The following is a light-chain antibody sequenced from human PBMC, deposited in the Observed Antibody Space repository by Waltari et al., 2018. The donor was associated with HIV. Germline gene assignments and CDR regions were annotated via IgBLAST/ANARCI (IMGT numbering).Light chain of an antibody. CDR2: EVS. CDR3: SSYTSSSTL. Sequence: QSALTQPASVSGSPGQSITISCTGTSSDVGGYNYVSWYQQHPGKAPKLMIYEVSSRPSGVSNRFSGSKSGNTASLTISVLQAEDEADYYCSSYTSSSTLFGGGTKLTVL. J-gene: IGLJ2*01. V-gene: IGLV2-14*01. CDR1: SSDVGGYNY.